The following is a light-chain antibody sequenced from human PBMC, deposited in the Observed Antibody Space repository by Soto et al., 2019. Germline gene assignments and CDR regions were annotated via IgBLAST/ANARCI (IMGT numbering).Light chain of an antibody. CDR2: GNN. CDR1: SSNIGSNT. V-gene: IGLV1-44*01. CDR3: AAWDDSLNGHYV. J-gene: IGLJ1*01. Sequence: QSVMTQPSSASGTPGQRVTISCSGSSSNIGSNTVNWYQQLPGTAPKLLIYGNNQRPSGVPDRFSGSKSGTLASLAISGLQSEGEADYYCAAWDDSLNGHYVFGTGTKVTVL.